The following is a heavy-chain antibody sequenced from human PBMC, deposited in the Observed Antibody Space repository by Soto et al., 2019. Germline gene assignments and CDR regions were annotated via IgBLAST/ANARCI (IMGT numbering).Heavy chain of an antibody. CDR3: AIHYYYYYMDV. J-gene: IGHJ6*03. Sequence: SETLSLTCTVSGGSISSYYWSWIRQPPGKGLEWIGYIYYSGSTNYNPSLKSRVTISVDTSKNQFSLKLSSVTAADTAVYYCAIHYYYYYMDVWGKWTTVAVSS. V-gene: IGHV4-59*01. CDR1: GGSISSYY. CDR2: IYYSGST.